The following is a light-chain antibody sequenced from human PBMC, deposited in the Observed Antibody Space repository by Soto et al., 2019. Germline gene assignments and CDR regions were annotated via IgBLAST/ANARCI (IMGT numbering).Light chain of an antibody. J-gene: IGKJ4*01. CDR1: QSVRSN. CDR3: QQYINWPPLT. Sequence: EIVMTQSPATLSLSPGERATLSCRASQSVRSNLAWYQQKPGQGPRLLIFGASTRATNIPARFSGSGSGTEFTLTISSLQSEDFAVYYCQQYINWPPLTFGGGTKVDIK. CDR2: GAS. V-gene: IGKV3-15*01.